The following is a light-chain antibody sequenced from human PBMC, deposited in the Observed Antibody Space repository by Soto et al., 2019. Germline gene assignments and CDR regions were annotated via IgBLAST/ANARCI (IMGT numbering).Light chain of an antibody. CDR1: SSDVGGYNY. Sequence: QSALTRPRSVSGSPGQTVTISCTGTSSDVGGYNYVSWYQQHPGKPPKLMIYDVSKRPSGVPDRFSGSKSGNTASLTSSGLQAEDEADYCCCSYAGSYTLVFGGGTKRTFL. CDR3: CSYAGSYTLV. V-gene: IGLV2-11*01. CDR2: DVS. J-gene: IGLJ2*01.